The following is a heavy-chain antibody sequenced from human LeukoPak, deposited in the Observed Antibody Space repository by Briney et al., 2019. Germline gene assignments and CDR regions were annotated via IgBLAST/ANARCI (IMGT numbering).Heavy chain of an antibody. D-gene: IGHD2/OR15-2a*01. Sequence: SETLSLTCTVSGGSISSSSYYWGWIRQPPGKGLEWIGSIYYSGSTYYNPSLKSRVTISVDTSKNQFSLNLSSVTAADTAVYYCARHVPLPSTLGFDYWGQGTLVTVSS. CDR1: GGSISSSSYY. V-gene: IGHV4-39*07. CDR2: IYYSGST. J-gene: IGHJ4*02. CDR3: ARHVPLPSTLGFDY.